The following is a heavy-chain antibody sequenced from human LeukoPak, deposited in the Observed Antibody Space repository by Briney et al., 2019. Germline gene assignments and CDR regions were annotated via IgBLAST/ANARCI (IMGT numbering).Heavy chain of an antibody. CDR1: GGSIHSYY. CDR3: ARGRGGGGSSNNWFDP. V-gene: IGHV4-59*01. D-gene: IGHD2-15*01. J-gene: IGHJ5*02. CDR2: IYYSAST. Sequence: SEPLSLTCTVSGGSIHSYYWRWLRQPPGKGLEWIGYIYYSASTTYNPSLKSRVTISVDTSKNQFSLKLSSVTAADTAVYYCARGRGGGGSSNNWFDPWGQGTLVTVSS.